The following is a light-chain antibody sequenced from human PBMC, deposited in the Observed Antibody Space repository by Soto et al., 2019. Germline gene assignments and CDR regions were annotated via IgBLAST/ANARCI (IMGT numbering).Light chain of an antibody. CDR1: SSDVGGYNS. CDR3: TSYAGSRNLV. Sequence: QSALTQPPSASGSPGQSVTISCTGTSSDVGGYNSVSWYQQHPGRAPKLLIYEVNKRPSGVPDRFSASKSDNTASLTVSGLQAEDEADYYCTSYAGSRNLVSGGGTKLTVL. CDR2: EVN. V-gene: IGLV2-8*01. J-gene: IGLJ3*02.